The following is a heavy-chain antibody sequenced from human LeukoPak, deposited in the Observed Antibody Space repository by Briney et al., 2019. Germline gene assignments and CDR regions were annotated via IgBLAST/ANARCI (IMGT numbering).Heavy chain of an antibody. V-gene: IGHV4-39*02. D-gene: IGHD6-19*01. Sequence: ASETLSLTCTVSGGSISSSSYYWGWIRQPPGKGLEWIGNIYYSGSTYYNPSLKSRVTISVDTSKNQFSLKLSSVTAADTAVYYCAREGSGWSSLTPCDYWGQGTLVTVSS. CDR1: GGSISSSSYY. CDR3: AREGSGWSSLTPCDY. J-gene: IGHJ4*02. CDR2: IYYSGST.